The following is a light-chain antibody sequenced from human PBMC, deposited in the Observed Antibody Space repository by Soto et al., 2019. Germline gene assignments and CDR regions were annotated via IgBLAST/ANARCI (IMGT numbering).Light chain of an antibody. J-gene: IGKJ4*01. Sequence: DIQLTQSPSFLSASVGDRVPITCRASQGISTYLAWYQQKPGKAPKLLIYAASTLQSGVPSRFSGSGSGTEFTLTISSLQPEDFATYYCQQLNAYPLTFGGGTKV. CDR2: AAS. CDR3: QQLNAYPLT. CDR1: QGISTY. V-gene: IGKV1-9*01.